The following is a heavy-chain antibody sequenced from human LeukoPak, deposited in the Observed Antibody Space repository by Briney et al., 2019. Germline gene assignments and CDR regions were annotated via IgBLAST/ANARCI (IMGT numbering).Heavy chain of an antibody. CDR2: ISSDGSNT. Sequence: PGRSLRLSCAASGFTFSSYAMHWVRQAPGKGLEWVAVISSDGSNTYYADSVKGRYTISRDNSKNTLYLQMNSLRAEDTAVYYCAREPVPAAIPTYSSGRDVWGQGTTVSVSS. CDR3: AREPVPAAIPTYSSGRDV. J-gene: IGHJ6*02. D-gene: IGHD2-2*02. V-gene: IGHV3-30-3*01. CDR1: GFTFSSYA.